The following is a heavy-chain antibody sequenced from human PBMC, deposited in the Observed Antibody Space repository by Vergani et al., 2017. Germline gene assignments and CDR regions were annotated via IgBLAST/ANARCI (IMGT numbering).Heavy chain of an antibody. D-gene: IGHD2-15*01. Sequence: EVQLVESGGGLVQPGGSLRLSCAASGFTFSSYEMNWVRQAPGKGLEWVSYISSSGSTIYYADSVKGRFTISRDNAKNSLYLQMNSLRAEDTAVYYCAKTSWAYCSGGSCYPFDYWGQGTLVTVSS. CDR3: AKTSWAYCSGGSCYPFDY. CDR2: ISSSGSTI. V-gene: IGHV3-48*03. CDR1: GFTFSSYE. J-gene: IGHJ4*02.